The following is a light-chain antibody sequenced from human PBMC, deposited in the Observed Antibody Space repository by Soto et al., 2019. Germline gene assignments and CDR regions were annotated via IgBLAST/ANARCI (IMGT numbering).Light chain of an antibody. CDR1: QTISSW. CDR2: KAS. V-gene: IGKV1-5*03. CDR3: QHYNSDSEA. J-gene: IGKJ1*01. Sequence: DIQMTQSPSTLSGSVGDRVTITCRASQTISSWLAWYQQKPGKAPKLLIYKASTLKSGVPSRFSGSGSGTDITLTISSLEPDEFATYDGQHYNSDSEAVGQGTKVERK.